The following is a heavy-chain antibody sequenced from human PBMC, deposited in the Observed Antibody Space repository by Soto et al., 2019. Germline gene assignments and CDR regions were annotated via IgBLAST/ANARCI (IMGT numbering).Heavy chain of an antibody. CDR3: TKIGVSHSLDMWFDT. Sequence: GGSLRLSCAASGFAFSAYVMSWFRQAPGKGPEWVSTIDGSGVTTYYAESVKGRFTISRDNSKNTLYLQMNSLRAEDTALYSCTKIGVSHSLDMWFDTWGQGTLVTVSS. D-gene: IGHD2-21*01. CDR1: GFAFSAYV. V-gene: IGHV3-23*01. J-gene: IGHJ5*02. CDR2: IDGSGVTT.